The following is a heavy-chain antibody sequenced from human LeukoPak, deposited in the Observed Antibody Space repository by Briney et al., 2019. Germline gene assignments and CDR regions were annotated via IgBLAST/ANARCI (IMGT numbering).Heavy chain of an antibody. CDR3: ARTPGYSYGLAFDY. CDR1: GGSISSGDYY. V-gene: IGHV4-30-4*01. D-gene: IGHD5-18*01. CDR2: IYYSGST. Sequence: PSQTLSLTCTVSGGSISSGDYYWSWIRQPPGKGLEWIGYIYYSGSTYYNPSLKSRVTISVDTSKNQFSLKLSSVTAADTAVYYCARTPGYSYGLAFDYWGQGTLVTVSS. J-gene: IGHJ4*02.